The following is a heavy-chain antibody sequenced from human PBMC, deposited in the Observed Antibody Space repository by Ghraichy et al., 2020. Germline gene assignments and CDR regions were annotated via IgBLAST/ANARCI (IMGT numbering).Heavy chain of an antibody. CDR1: GGSISSYY. CDR2: IYYSGST. J-gene: IGHJ2*01. CDR3: ARSDGYKDWYFDL. V-gene: IGHV4-59*01. D-gene: IGHD5-24*01. Sequence: SETLSLTCTVSGGSISSYYWSWIRQPPGKGLEWIGYIYYSGSTNYNPSLKSRVTISVDTSKNQFSLKLSSVTAADTAVYYCARSDGYKDWYFDLWGRGTLVTVSS.